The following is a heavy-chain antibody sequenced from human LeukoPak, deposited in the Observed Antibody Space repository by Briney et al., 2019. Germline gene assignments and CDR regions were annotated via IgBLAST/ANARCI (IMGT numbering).Heavy chain of an antibody. CDR1: GGSISSGDYY. Sequence: PSQTLSLTCTVSGGSISSGDYYWSWIRQPPGKGLEWIGYIYYSGSTYYNPSLKSRVTISVDTSKNQFSLKLSSVTAADTAVYYCARKSYCSSTSCYKRVGYEDHQHNWFDPWGQGTLVTVSS. CDR3: ARKSYCSSTSCYKRVGYEDHQHNWFDP. CDR2: IYYSGST. J-gene: IGHJ5*02. V-gene: IGHV4-30-4*08. D-gene: IGHD2-2*02.